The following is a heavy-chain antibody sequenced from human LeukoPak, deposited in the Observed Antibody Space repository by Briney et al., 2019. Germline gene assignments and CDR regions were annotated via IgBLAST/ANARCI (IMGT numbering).Heavy chain of an antibody. Sequence: PSETLSLTCTVSGGSISSSSYYWGWIRQPPGKGLEWIGSIYYSGSTYYNPSLKSRVTISVDTSKNQFSLKLSSVTAADTAVYYCARQKPRQYSYGPYSDYWGQGTLVTVSS. V-gene: IGHV4-39*01. J-gene: IGHJ4*02. D-gene: IGHD5-18*01. CDR2: IYYSGST. CDR1: GGSISSSSYY. CDR3: ARQKPRQYSYGPYSDY.